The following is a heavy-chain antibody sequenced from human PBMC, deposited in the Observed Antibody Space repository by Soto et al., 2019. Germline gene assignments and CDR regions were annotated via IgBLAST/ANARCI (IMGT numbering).Heavy chain of an antibody. V-gene: IGHV4-4*02. D-gene: IGHD6-19*01. CDR3: ARVGNIAVAGRPSDY. J-gene: IGHJ4*02. Sequence: SETLSLTCAVSSGSISSSNWWSWVRQPPGKGLEWIGEIYHSGSTNYNPSLKSRVTISVDKSKNQFSLKLSSVTAADTAVYYCARVGNIAVAGRPSDYWGQGTLVTVSS. CDR1: SGSISSSNW. CDR2: IYHSGST.